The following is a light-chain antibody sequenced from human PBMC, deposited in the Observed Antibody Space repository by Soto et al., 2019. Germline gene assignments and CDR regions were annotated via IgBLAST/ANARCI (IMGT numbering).Light chain of an antibody. J-gene: IGKJ1*01. CDR2: DAS. CDR3: QHYGSSPWT. CDR1: QTVSGSY. V-gene: IGKV3-20*01. Sequence: EIVLTQSAGTLSLSPGERATLSCRASQTVSGSYLAWFQQKPGQAPRLLIYDASPRAAGVPDRFSGSGSGTDFSLTINRLEPEDFAVYYCQHYGSSPWTFGQGTKVEIK.